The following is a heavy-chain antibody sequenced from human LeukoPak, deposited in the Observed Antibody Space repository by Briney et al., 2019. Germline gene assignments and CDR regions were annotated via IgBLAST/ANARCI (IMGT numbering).Heavy chain of an antibody. CDR1: GGTFSSYA. CDR2: ISAYNGNT. D-gene: IGHD6-13*01. J-gene: IGHJ4*02. Sequence: ASVKVSCKASGGTFSSYAISWVRQAPGQGLEWMGWISAYNGNTNYAQKLQGRVTMTTDTSTSTAYMELRSLRSDDTAVYYCARDRQQQLAGWGQGTLVTVSS. V-gene: IGHV1-18*01. CDR3: ARDRQQQLAG.